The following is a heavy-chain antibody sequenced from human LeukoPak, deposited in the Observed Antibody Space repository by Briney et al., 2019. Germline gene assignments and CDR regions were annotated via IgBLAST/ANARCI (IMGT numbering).Heavy chain of an antibody. J-gene: IGHJ4*02. Sequence: QSGGSLRLSCEASGFTFNDYAMHWVRQTPGKGLEWVALTSYDGYDKSYADSVRGRFTISRDNSKNTLYLQMDSLRSEDTAVYYCARDFFPIVDSTWYEIGYWGQGTLVTVSS. V-gene: IGHV3-30-3*01. CDR3: ARDFFPIVDSTWYEIGY. D-gene: IGHD6-13*01. CDR2: TSYDGYDK. CDR1: GFTFNDYA.